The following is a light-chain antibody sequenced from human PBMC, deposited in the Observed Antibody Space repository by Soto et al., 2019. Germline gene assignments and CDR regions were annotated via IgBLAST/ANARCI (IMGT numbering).Light chain of an antibody. J-gene: IGKJ2*01. CDR1: QSVSSN. CDR2: DAS. Sequence: EIVMTQSPATLSVSPGERATLSCRASQSVSSNLAWYQQKPGQAPRLLIYDASTRASGIPARFSGSGSGTEFTLTISSLQSEDFAVYYCQQYDNWPPYTFGQGPKLEIK. V-gene: IGKV3-15*01. CDR3: QQYDNWPPYT.